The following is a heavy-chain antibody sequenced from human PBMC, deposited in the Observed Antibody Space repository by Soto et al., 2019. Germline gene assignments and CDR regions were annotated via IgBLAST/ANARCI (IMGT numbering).Heavy chain of an antibody. CDR2: ISAYNGNT. V-gene: IGHV1-18*01. D-gene: IGHD3-9*01. CDR1: GYTFTSYG. J-gene: IGHJ4*02. Sequence: ASVKVSFKASGYTFTSYGSSWGRQAPGQGLEWMGWISAYNGNTNYAQKLQGRVTMTTDTSTSTAYMELRSLRSDDTAVYYCARVTRYYDILTGYYTSPRYFDYWRQGTLVTVSS. CDR3: ARVTRYYDILTGYYTSPRYFDY.